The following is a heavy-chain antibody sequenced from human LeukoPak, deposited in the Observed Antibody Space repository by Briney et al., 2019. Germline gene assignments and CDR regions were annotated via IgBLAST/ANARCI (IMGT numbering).Heavy chain of an antibody. CDR2: IKEDGSEK. CDR3: ARTGSTWSVLYYYYYMDV. J-gene: IGHJ6*03. D-gene: IGHD6-13*01. V-gene: IGHV3-7*01. Sequence: GGSLRLSCAASGFTFSTYWMTWVRQAPGKGLEWVANIKEDGSEKYYVDSVKGRFTISRDNAKNSLYLQMTSLRAEDTAVYYCARTGSTWSVLYYYYYMDVWGKGTTVTVSS. CDR1: GFTFSTYW.